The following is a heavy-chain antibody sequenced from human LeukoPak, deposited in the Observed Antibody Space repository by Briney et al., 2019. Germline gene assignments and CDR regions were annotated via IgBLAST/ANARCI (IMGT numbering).Heavy chain of an antibody. V-gene: IGHV3-21*04. D-gene: IGHD3-10*01. CDR3: ARGRFDTYYFDY. CDR1: GFTFSSYS. CDR2: ISSSSSYI. Sequence: GGSLRLSCAASGFTFSSYSMNWVRQAPGKGLEWVSSISSSSSYIYYADSVKGRFTISRDNAENSLYLQMNSLRAEDTAVYYCARGRFDTYYFDYWGQGTLVTVSS. J-gene: IGHJ4*02.